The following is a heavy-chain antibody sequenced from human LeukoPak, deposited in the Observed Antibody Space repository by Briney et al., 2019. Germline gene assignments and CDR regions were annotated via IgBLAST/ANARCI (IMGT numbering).Heavy chain of an antibody. CDR3: ARSAGYYYDSSGYYYAY. Sequence: ASVKVSCKASGYTFTGYYMHWVRQAPGQGLEWMGWINPNSGGTNYAQKFQGRVTMTRDTSTSTVYMELSSLRSEDTAVYYCARSAGYYYDSSGYYYAYWGQGTLVTVSS. J-gene: IGHJ4*02. CDR1: GYTFTGYY. CDR2: INPNSGGT. V-gene: IGHV1-2*02. D-gene: IGHD3-22*01.